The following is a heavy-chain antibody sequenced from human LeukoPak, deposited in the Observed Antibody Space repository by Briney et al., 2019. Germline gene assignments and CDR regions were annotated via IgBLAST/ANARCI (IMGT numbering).Heavy chain of an antibody. CDR2: IYYSGST. CDR3: ARSPRYSSSWYGY. V-gene: IGHV4-59*01. CDR1: GGSISSYY. Sequence: SETLSLTCTVSGGSISSYYWSWIRRPPGKGRGWMGYIYYSGSTNYNPSLKSRVTISVDTSKNQFSLKLSSVAAADTAVYYCARSPRYSSSWYGYWGQGTLVTVSS. D-gene: IGHD6-13*01. J-gene: IGHJ4*02.